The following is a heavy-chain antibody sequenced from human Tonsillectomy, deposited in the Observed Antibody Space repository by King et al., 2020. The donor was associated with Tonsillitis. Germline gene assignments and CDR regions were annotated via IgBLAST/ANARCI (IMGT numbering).Heavy chain of an antibody. J-gene: IGHJ4*02. CDR2: ISSSSSYI. CDR3: ARDYGSGNYPPFDY. V-gene: IGHV3-21*01. D-gene: IGHD3-10*01. CDR1: GFTFSSYS. Sequence: VQLVESGGGLDKPGGSLRLSCAASGFTFSSYSMNWVRQAPGKGLEWVSSISSSSSYIYYADSLRGRFTISRDNAKNSLYLQMNSLRAEDTTVYYCARDYGSGNYPPFDYWGQGTPVTVSS.